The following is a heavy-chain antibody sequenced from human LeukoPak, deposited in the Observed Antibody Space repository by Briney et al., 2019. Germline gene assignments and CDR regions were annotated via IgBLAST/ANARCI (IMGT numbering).Heavy chain of an antibody. J-gene: IGHJ6*02. CDR2: INHSGST. CDR1: GGSFSGYY. V-gene: IGHV4-34*01. D-gene: IGHD6-13*01. Sequence: SETLSLTCAVYGGSFSGYYWSWIRQPPGKGLEWIGEINHSGSTNYNPSLKGRVTISVDTSKNQFSLKLSSVTAADTAVYYCAREAAGRDYYGMDVWGQGTTVTVSS. CDR3: AREAAGRDYYGMDV.